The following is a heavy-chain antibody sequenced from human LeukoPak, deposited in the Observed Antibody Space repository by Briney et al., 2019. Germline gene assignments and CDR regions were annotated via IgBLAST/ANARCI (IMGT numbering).Heavy chain of an antibody. CDR1: GFTFDDYT. J-gene: IGHJ3*02. CDR3: AKGRSSGGAFDI. Sequence: PGGSLRLSCAASGFTFDDYTMHWVRQAPGKGLERVSLISWDGGSTYYADSVKGRFTISKDNSKNSLYLQMNSLRTEDTALYYCAKGRSSGGAFDIWGQGTMVTVSS. CDR2: ISWDGGST. D-gene: IGHD3-22*01. V-gene: IGHV3-43*01.